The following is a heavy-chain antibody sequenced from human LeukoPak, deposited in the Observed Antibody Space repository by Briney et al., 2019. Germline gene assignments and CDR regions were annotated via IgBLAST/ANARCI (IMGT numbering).Heavy chain of an antibody. J-gene: IGHJ4*02. Sequence: GGSLRLSCAASGFTFSDYYMSWLRQAQGKGLEGVSYISISSSYTNYADSVKGRFTISRDNAKNSLYLQMNSLRAEDTAVYYCARVGWSGDIIQYYFDYWGQRTLVTVSS. CDR2: ISISSSYT. V-gene: IGHV3-11*06. CDR1: GFTFSDYY. CDR3: ARVGWSGDIIQYYFDY. D-gene: IGHD2-15*01.